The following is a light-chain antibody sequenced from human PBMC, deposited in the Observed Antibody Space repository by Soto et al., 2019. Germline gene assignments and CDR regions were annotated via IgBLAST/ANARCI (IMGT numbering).Light chain of an antibody. CDR2: DVS. J-gene: IGLJ1*01. V-gene: IGLV2-14*03. CDR3: SSYTTSNTRQIV. Sequence: QSVLTQPASVSGSPGQSITIACTGTSGDVGGYNYVSWYQHHPGKAPKLMIYDVSNRPSGVSNRFSGSKSGNTASLTISGLQPEDEADYYCSSYTTSNTRQIVFGTGTQVTVL. CDR1: SGDVGGYNY.